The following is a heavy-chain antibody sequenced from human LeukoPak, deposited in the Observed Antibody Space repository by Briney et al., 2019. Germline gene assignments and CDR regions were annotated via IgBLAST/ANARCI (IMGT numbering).Heavy chain of an antibody. J-gene: IGHJ4*02. CDR3: AKDYCSGGSCYYDY. Sequence: GGSLRLSCAASGFTFSSYAMSWVRQAPGKGLEWVSAISGSGGSTYYADSVKGRFTISRDNSKNTLYLQMNSLRAEDTAVYYCAKDYCSGGSCYYDYWGQGTLVTVSS. CDR2: ISGSGGST. CDR1: GFTFSSYA. V-gene: IGHV3-23*01. D-gene: IGHD2-15*01.